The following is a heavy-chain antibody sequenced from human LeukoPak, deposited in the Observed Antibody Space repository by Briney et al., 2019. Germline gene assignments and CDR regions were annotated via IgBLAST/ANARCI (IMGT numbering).Heavy chain of an antibody. V-gene: IGHV3-21*01. CDR2: ISSSSSYI. D-gene: IGHD3-10*01. J-gene: IGHJ6*02. Sequence: GGSLRLSCAASGFTFRDYFMSWVRQAPGKGLEWVSSISSSSSYIYYADSVKGRFTISRDNAKNSLYLQMNSLRAEDTAVYYCARDQGSGSLPFYYYYYGMDVWGQGTTVTVSS. CDR3: ARDQGSGSLPFYYYYYGMDV. CDR1: GFTFRDYF.